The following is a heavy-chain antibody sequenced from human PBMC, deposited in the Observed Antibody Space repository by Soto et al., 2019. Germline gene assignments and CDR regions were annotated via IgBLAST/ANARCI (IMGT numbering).Heavy chain of an antibody. D-gene: IGHD1-1*01. V-gene: IGHV3-66*01. Sequence: GGSLRLSCAASGFTVSSSYMSWVRQAPGKGPEWVSVIYSGGSTYYADPVKDRFTISRDNSKNTVYLQMNSLRAEDTSVYYCARNRNWNDAYFDYWGQGTLVTVSS. CDR2: IYSGGST. CDR1: GFTVSSSY. J-gene: IGHJ4*02. CDR3: ARNRNWNDAYFDY.